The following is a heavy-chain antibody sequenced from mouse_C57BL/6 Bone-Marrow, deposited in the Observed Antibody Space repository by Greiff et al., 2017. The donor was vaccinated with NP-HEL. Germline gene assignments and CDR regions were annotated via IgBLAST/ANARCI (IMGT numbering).Heavy chain of an antibody. J-gene: IGHJ2*01. CDR3: AESSTTLGASDYFDY. V-gene: IGHV14-2*01. CDR1: GFNIKDYY. D-gene: IGHD1-1*01. CDR2: IDPEDGDT. Sequence: EVKLVESGAELVKPGASVKLSCTASGFNIKDYYMHWVKQRPEQGLEWIGRIDPEDGDTKYAPKFQGKATITADTSSNTAYLQLSSLTSEDTAVYYCAESSTTLGASDYFDYWGQGTTLTVSS.